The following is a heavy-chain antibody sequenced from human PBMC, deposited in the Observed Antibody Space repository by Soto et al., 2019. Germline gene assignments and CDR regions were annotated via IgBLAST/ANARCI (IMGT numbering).Heavy chain of an antibody. CDR3: ARDDYYGSWSYGFYFDY. V-gene: IGHV1-69*01. D-gene: IGHD3-10*01. Sequence: QVQLVQSGAEVKKPGSSVKVSCKASGGTFSSYAISWVRQAPGHGLEWMGGIIPIFGTANYAQKFQGRVTITADESTSTAYMELSSLRSEDTAVYYCARDDYYGSWSYGFYFDYWGQGTLVTVSS. CDR1: GGTFSSYA. CDR2: IIPIFGTA. J-gene: IGHJ4*02.